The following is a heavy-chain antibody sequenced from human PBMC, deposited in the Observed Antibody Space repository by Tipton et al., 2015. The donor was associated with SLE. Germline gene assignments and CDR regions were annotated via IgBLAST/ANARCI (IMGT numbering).Heavy chain of an antibody. V-gene: IGHV1-2*02. CDR1: GYTFSGYY. J-gene: IGHJ3*02. Sequence: QLVQSGAEVKNLGASVRVSCRASGYTFSGYYMHWVRQAPGQGLEWMGWINPNSGGTTYEQKLQGRVTMTRDTSINTACMELSRLRSDDTAIYYCARAAGNGNYYTFAIWGQGSMVTVSS. CDR3: ARAAGNGNYYTFAI. CDR2: INPNSGGT. D-gene: IGHD1-26*01.